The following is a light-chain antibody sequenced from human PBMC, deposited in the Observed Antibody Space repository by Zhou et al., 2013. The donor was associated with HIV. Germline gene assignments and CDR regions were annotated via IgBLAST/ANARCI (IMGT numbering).Light chain of an antibody. V-gene: IGKV1-5*01. CDR1: QSISTW. Sequence: DIQMTQSPSTLSASVGDRVTIACRASQSISTWLAWYQQKPGKAPKLLIYAASTLHSGVPSRFSGSGSGTEFTLSISSLQPEDFATYYCQQLNSYPLTFGEGPRWRSN. CDR2: AAS. J-gene: IGKJ4*01. CDR3: QQLNSYPLT.